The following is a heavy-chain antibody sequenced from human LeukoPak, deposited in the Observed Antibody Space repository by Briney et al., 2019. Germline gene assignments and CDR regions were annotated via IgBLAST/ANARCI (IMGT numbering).Heavy chain of an antibody. V-gene: IGHV3-15*01. CDR3: TTAYYYDSSGLAPTDY. J-gene: IGHJ4*02. CDR2: IKSKTDGGTT. CDR1: GFTFSNAW. D-gene: IGHD3-22*01. Sequence: GGSLRLSCAASGFTFSNAWMSWVRQAPGKGLEWVGRIKSKTDGGTTDYAAPVKGRFTISRNDSKNTLYVQMNSLKTEDTAVYYCTTAYYYDSSGLAPTDYWGQGTLVTVSS.